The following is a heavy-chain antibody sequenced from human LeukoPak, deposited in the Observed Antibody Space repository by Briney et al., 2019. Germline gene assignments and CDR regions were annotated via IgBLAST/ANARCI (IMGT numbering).Heavy chain of an antibody. D-gene: IGHD6-13*01. V-gene: IGHV3-7*01. CDR2: IKQDGSEK. Sequence: GGSLRLSCAASGFTFSTYWMSWVRQAPGKGLEWVANIKQDGSEKYYAASVKGRFTISRDNAKSSLFLQMNSLRAEDTAVYYCASSSSSSWTPFDYWGQGTHITVSS. J-gene: IGHJ4*02. CDR3: ASSSSSSWTPFDY. CDR1: GFTFSTYW.